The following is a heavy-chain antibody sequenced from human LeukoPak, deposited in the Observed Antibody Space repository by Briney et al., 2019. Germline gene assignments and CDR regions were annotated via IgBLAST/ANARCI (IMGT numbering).Heavy chain of an antibody. CDR3: ASDVVVGATVTGDY. V-gene: IGHV3-30-3*01. J-gene: IGHJ4*02. CDR1: GFTFSSYA. Sequence: GGSLRLSCAASGFTFSSYAMHWVRQAPGKGLEWVAVISYDGSNKYYADSVKGRFTISRDNSKNTLYLQMNSLRAEDTAVYYCASDVVVGATVTGDYWGQGTLVTVSS. D-gene: IGHD1-26*01. CDR2: ISYDGSNK.